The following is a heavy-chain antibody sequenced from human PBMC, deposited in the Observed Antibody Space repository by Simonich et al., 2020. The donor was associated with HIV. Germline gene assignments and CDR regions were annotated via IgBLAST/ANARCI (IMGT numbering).Heavy chain of an antibody. J-gene: IGHJ6*03. D-gene: IGHD2-15*01. Sequence: QVQLQQWGAGLLKPSETLSLTCAVYGGSFSGYHWSWTRQPPGKGLEWIGDINHSGSTNYNPSLKGRVNISVDTAKNQFSLKLSSVTAADTAVYYCVRGPVVVLVATPQSYYYMDVWGKGTTVTVSS. CDR3: VRGPVVVLVATPQSYYYMDV. CDR1: GGSFSGYH. CDR2: INHSGST. V-gene: IGHV4-34*01.